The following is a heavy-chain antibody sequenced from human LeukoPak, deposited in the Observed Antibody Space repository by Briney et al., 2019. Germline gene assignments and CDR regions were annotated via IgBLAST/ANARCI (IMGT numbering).Heavy chain of an antibody. CDR2: INHSGST. CDR3: ARGHYDYIWGSYRPFDY. D-gene: IGHD3-16*02. J-gene: IGHJ4*02. CDR1: GGSFSGYY. V-gene: IGHV4-34*01. Sequence: PSETLSLTCAVYGGSFSGYYWSWIRQPPGKGLEWIGEINHSGSTNYNPSLKSRVTISVDTSKNQFSLKLSSVTAADTAVYYCARGHYDYIWGSYRPFDYWGQGTLVTVSS.